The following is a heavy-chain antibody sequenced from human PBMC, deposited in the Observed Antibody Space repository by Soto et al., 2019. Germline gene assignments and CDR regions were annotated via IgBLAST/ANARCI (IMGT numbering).Heavy chain of an antibody. CDR3: ASGHDAYKVRY. J-gene: IGHJ4*02. D-gene: IGHD1-1*01. V-gene: IGHV4-31*03. CDR1: GGSISSGGTGSF. CDR2: IYYTGNT. Sequence: QVQLQESAPGLVKPSQTLSLTCTVSGGSISSGGTGSFWTWIRQLPGKGLEWIGYIYYTGNTYYNPSLKRRPTISIDTSENQFSLKLTSVTAADTAVYFCASGHDAYKVRYWGQGTLVTVSS.